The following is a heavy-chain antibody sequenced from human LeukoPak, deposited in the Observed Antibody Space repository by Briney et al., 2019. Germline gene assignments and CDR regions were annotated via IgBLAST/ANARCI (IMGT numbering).Heavy chain of an antibody. J-gene: IGHJ6*03. D-gene: IGHD3-10*01. CDR1: GFSFSTFY. V-gene: IGHV1-46*01. CDR2: IHPNGFIT. Sequence: ASVKVSCKTFGFSFSTFYIHWLRRAPGQGLEWMGIIHPNGFITSYAQRFKGRVSMTRDPSTSTVYMELNSLKFDDTAVYYCARTRSSSGYLDVWGTGTTVTVSS. CDR3: ARTRSSSGYLDV.